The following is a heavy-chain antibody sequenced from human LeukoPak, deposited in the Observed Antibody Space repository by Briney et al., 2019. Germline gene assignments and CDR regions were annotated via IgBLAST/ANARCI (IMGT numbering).Heavy chain of an antibody. CDR3: ARDRGGSYSAIDY. V-gene: IGHV3-48*04. CDR1: GFTFSSYS. CDR2: ISSSSITI. J-gene: IGHJ4*02. Sequence: GGSLRLSCAASGFTFSSYSLNWVRQAPGKGWKGVSFISSSSITIYYADSVKGRFTIPRDNAEKSLYLQMNSLRAEDTAVYYCARDRGGSYSAIDYWGQGTLVTVSS. D-gene: IGHD2-15*01.